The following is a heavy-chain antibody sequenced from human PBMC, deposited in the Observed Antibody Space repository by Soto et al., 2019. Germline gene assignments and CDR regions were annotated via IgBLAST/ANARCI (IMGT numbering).Heavy chain of an antibody. D-gene: IGHD3-10*01. CDR2: TSHSGST. V-gene: IGHV4-30-2*01. CDR3: ARVSGIYYYGMDV. Sequence: SETLSLTCAVSGGSISSGGYSWSWIRQPPGKGLEWIGYTSHSGSTYYNPSLKSRVTISVDTSKNQFSLKLSSVTAADTAVYYCARVSGIYYYGMDVWGQGTTVTVSS. CDR1: GGSISSGGYS. J-gene: IGHJ6*02.